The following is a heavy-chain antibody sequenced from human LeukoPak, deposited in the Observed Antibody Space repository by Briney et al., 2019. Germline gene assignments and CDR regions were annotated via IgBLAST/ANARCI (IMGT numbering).Heavy chain of an antibody. CDR3: ARFTLWSGYYYYGMDV. D-gene: IGHD3-3*01. J-gene: IGHJ6*02. CDR2: IIPILGIA. V-gene: IGHV1-69*04. CDR1: GGTFSSYA. Sequence: SVKVSCKASGGTFSSYAISWVRQAPGQGLEWMGRIIPILGIANYAQKFQGRVTITADKSTSTAYMELSSLRSEDTAVYYCARFTLWSGYYYYGMDVWGQGTTVTVSS.